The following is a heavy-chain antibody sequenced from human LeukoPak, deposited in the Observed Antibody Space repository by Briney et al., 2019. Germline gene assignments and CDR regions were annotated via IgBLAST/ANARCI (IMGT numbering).Heavy chain of an antibody. J-gene: IGHJ5*02. CDR1: GGSISNYY. V-gene: IGHV4-59*01. D-gene: IGHD3-22*01. CDR3: ARVWYDSSGYYYDWFDP. Sequence: SETLSLTCTVSGGSISNYYWSWIRQPPGKGLEWIGYIYYSGNTNYNASLKGRVTISVDTSKNQFSLKLSSVTAADTAVYYCARVWYDSSGYYYDWFDPWGQVTLVTVSS. CDR2: IYYSGNT.